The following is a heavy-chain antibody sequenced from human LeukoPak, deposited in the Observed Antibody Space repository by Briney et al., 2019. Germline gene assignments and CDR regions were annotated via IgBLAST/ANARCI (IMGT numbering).Heavy chain of an antibody. D-gene: IGHD3-9*01. J-gene: IGHJ4*02. Sequence: GGSLRLSCSASGFTFSTSAMTWVRRAPARGLEWVSTISGSGGSTYYADSLKGRFTISRDNSKNTLYLQMNSLRAEDTAVYYCAKDLTPQGCWGQGTLVTVSS. CDR2: ISGSGGST. CDR1: GFTFSTSA. V-gene: IGHV3-23*01. CDR3: AKDLTPQGC.